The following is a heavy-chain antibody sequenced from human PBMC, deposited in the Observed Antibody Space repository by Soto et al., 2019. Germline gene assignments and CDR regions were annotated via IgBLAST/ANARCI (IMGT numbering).Heavy chain of an antibody. Sequence: SETLSLTCAVYGGSFSGYYWSWIRQPPGKGLEWIGEVNHSGSTNYNPSLKSRVTISVDTSKNQFSLKLSSVTAADTAVYYCARGLRLVVPAAIPGYYYYYGMDVWGQGTTVTVSS. J-gene: IGHJ6*02. CDR3: ARGLRLVVPAAIPGYYYYYGMDV. CDR1: GGSFSGYY. V-gene: IGHV4-34*01. D-gene: IGHD2-2*01. CDR2: VNHSGST.